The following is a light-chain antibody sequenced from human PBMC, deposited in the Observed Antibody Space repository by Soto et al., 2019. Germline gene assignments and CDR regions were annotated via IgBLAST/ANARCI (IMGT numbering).Light chain of an antibody. V-gene: IGLV2-23*02. CDR2: EVN. CDR3: SSHAGRGSII. CDR1: STVMGRYDL. Sequence: QSALTQPASVSGSPGQSITISCTGASTVMGRYDLVAWYQQDPGKAPKLMIYEVNKRPSGVSDRFSGSKSGNTASLTISGLQAEDEADYFCSSHAGRGSIIFGGGTKLTVL. J-gene: IGLJ2*01.